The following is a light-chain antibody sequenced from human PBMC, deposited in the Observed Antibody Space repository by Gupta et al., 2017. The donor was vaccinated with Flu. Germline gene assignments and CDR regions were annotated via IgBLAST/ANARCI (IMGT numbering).Light chain of an antibody. CDR3: QETYTVPLT. Sequence: DIQMTQSPSSLSASVGDRVTITCRASQYIITYLNWYQQKPGKAPNLLISAASTLQPGVPSRFSGSGYGTDFTLTINSLQPEDFATYYCQETYTVPLTFDGGTKVEIK. V-gene: IGKV1-39*01. CDR2: AAS. J-gene: IGKJ4*01. CDR1: QYIITY.